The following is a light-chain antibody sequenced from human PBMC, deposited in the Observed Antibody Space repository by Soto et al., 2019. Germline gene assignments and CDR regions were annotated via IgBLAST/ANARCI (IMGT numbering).Light chain of an antibody. V-gene: IGKV3-15*01. CDR1: QSVSSN. CDR2: SAF. J-gene: IGKJ3*01. CDR3: QQYNNWPFT. Sequence: TQSPSFRSASVGDRVTVSCRASQSVSSNLAWYQQKPGQAPRLLIYSAFFRATGIPARFSGSGSGTEFTLTISSLQSEDFAVYFCQQYNNWPFTFGPGTKVDIK.